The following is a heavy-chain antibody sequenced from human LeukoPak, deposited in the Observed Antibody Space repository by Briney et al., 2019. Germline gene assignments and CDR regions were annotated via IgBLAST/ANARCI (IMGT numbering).Heavy chain of an antibody. CDR1: GFTFDDYA. CDR3: AKGEFDY. CDR2: ISWNSGSI. V-gene: IGHV3-9*01. Sequence: GGSLRLSCAASGFTFDDYAIHWVRQAPGKGLEWVSGISWNSGSIGYADSVKGRFTISRDNAKNSLYLQMNSLRAEDTALYYCAKGEFDYWGQGTLVTVSS. J-gene: IGHJ4*02.